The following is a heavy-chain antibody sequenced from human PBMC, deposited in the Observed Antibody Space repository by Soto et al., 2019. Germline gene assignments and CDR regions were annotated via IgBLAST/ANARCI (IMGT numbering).Heavy chain of an antibody. J-gene: IGHJ4*02. D-gene: IGHD4-17*01. CDR2: ISRSGGDT. V-gene: IGHV3-23*01. CDR3: AKSPISYGDRFDY. CDR1: GFTFSSYA. Sequence: EVPLLESGGGLVQPGGSLRLSCAASGFTFSSYAMSWVRQAPGKGLEWVSAISRSGGDTYYADSVKGRFTISRDNSKNTLYLQMNSLRAEDTAVYYCAKSPISYGDRFDYWGQGTLVTVSS.